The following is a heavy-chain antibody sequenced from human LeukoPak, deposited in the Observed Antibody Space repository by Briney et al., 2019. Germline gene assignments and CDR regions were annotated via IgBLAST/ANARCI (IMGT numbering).Heavy chain of an antibody. CDR1: GFALSNYA. J-gene: IGHJ1*01. Sequence: GGSLRLSCATYGFALSNYAMSWVRQAQGTGLDLVSSISKSGGSTYYADSVQGRFTITRDNSKNTLYLQMSSLRAEDTAVYYCATVEYYDSSGSCYFQHWGQGTLLTVSS. CDR3: ATVEYYDSSGSCYFQH. D-gene: IGHD3-22*01. V-gene: IGHV3-23*01. CDR2: ISKSGGST.